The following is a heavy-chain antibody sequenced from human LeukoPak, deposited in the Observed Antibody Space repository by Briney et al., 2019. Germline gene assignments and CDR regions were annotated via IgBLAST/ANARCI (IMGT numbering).Heavy chain of an antibody. J-gene: IGHJ3*02. CDR1: GYTFTGYY. V-gene: IGHV1-2*02. CDR2: INPNSGGT. Sequence: ASVKVSCKASGYTFTGYYMHWVRQAPGQGLEWMGWINPNSGGTNYAQKFQGRVTMTRDTSISTAYMELSRLRFDDTAVYYCARGRGSSSRSPTDIWGQGTMVTVSS. CDR3: ARGRGSSSRSPTDI. D-gene: IGHD6-13*01.